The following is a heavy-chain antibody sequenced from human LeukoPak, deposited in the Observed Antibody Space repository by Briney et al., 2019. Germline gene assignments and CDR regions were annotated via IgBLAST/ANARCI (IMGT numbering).Heavy chain of an antibody. D-gene: IGHD6-19*01. CDR3: ARDSEGSGWYEEYYFDY. J-gene: IGHJ4*02. CDR1: GGSISSNNW. Sequence: SETLSLTCAVSGGSISSNNWWGWVRQPPGKGLEWIGEIYHSGSPNYNPSLKSRVTISVDKSRNHFSLNLSSVTAADTAVYYCARDSEGSGWYEEYYFDYWGQGTLVTVSS. CDR2: IYHSGSP. V-gene: IGHV4-4*02.